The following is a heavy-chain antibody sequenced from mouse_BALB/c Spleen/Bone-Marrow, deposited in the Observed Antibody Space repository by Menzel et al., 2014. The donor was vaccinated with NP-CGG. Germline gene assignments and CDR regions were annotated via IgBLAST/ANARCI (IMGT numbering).Heavy chain of an antibody. CDR3: TREDYGAY. D-gene: IGHD2-4*01. V-gene: IGHV5-12-2*01. CDR1: GFTFTSYT. CDR2: ISNGGGST. Sequence: EVQVVESGGGLVQPGGSLKLSCAASGFTFTSYTMSWVRQTPEKRLEWVAYISNGGGSTYYPDTVKGRFTISRDNAKNTLYLQMSSLKSEDTAIYYCTREDYGAYWGQGTLATVSA. J-gene: IGHJ3*01.